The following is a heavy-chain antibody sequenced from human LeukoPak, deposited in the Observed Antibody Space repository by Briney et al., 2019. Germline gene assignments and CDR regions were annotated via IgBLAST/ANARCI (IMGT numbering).Heavy chain of an antibody. Sequence: GGSLRLSCAASGFTASSNYMSWVRQAPGKGLEWVSVIYSGGSTYYADSVKGRFTISRDNSKNTLYLQMNSLRAEDTAVYYRGKGSGGWFLNWSDPGGGGTLVTVSS. D-gene: IGHD6-19*01. J-gene: IGHJ5*02. CDR1: GFTASSNY. CDR3: GKGSGGWFLNWSDP. V-gene: IGHV3-66*01. CDR2: IYSGGST.